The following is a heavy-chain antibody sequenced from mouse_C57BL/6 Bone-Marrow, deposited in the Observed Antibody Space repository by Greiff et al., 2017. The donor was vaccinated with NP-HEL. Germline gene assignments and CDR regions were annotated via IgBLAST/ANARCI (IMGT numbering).Heavy chain of an antibody. D-gene: IGHD1-1*01. V-gene: IGHV5-4*01. CDR1: GFTFSSYA. CDR2: ISDGGSYT. CDR3: ARDCYGSSPWFAY. J-gene: IGHJ3*01. Sequence: DVQLVESGGGLVKPGGSLKLSCAASGFTFSSYAMSWVRQTPEKRLEWVATISDGGSYTYYPDNVKGRFTISRDNAKNNLYLQMSHLKSEDTAMYYCARDCYGSSPWFAYWGQGTLVTVSA.